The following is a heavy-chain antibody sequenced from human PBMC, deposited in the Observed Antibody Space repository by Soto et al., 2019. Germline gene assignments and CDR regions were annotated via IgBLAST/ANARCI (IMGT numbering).Heavy chain of an antibody. CDR3: ARGGWGRSWFAGGSRIDY. D-gene: IGHD3-16*01. J-gene: IGHJ4*02. CDR2: IGAAGDT. CDR1: GFTFSNYD. Sequence: EVQLVESGGGLVQPGGSLRLSCAASGFTFSNYDMHWVRQVTGKGLEWDSAIGAAGDTYYPDSVKGRFTISRENAKNSLYPQMNSLRAEATAVYYCARGGWGRSWFAGGSRIDYGGQGALVTVSS. V-gene: IGHV3-13*01.